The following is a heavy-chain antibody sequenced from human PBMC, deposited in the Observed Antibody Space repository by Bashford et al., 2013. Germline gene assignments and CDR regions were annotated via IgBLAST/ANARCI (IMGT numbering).Heavy chain of an antibody. CDR3: ARDSSGWFGTYFYYYKDV. CDR1: GGSIRSSTTYY. J-gene: IGHJ6*03. V-gene: IGHV4-39*07. CDR2: MYHDGTT. D-gene: IGHD6-19*01. Sequence: SETLSLTCSVSGGSIRSSTTYYWGWVRQSPGKGLEWIGSMYHDGTTYYNPSLKGRVTISIDTSNNQFSLKLTSVTAADTAVYYCARDSSGWFGTYFYYYKDVWGKGTTVTVSS.